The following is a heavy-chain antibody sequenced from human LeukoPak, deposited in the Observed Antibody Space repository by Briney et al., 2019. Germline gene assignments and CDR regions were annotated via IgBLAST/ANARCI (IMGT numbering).Heavy chain of an antibody. CDR3: ARRHSHPIGAFDY. V-gene: IGHV5-51*01. CDR2: IYPGDSDT. Sequence: GESLKISCKGSGYSFTSYWIGWVRQMPGKGLEWMGIIYPGDSDTRYSSSFQGQVTISADKSISTAYLQWSSLKASDTAMYYCARRHSHPIGAFDYWGQGTLVTVSS. CDR1: GYSFTSYW. J-gene: IGHJ4*02.